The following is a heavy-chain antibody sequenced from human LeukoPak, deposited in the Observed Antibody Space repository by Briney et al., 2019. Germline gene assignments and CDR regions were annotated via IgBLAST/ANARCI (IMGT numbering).Heavy chain of an antibody. CDR1: GGSISSGDYY. J-gene: IGHJ4*02. CDR2: IYYSGST. D-gene: IGHD6-13*01. CDR3: ARASSSWYGGEFDY. Sequence: SETLSLTCTVSGGSISSGDYYWRWIRQPPGTGLEWIGYIYYSGSTYYNPSLKSRVTISVDTSKNQFSLKLSSVTAADTAVYYCARASSSWYGGEFDYWGQGTLVTVSS. V-gene: IGHV4-30-4*01.